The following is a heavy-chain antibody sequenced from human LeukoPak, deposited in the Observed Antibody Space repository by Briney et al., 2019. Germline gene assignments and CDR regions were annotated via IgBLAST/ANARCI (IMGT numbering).Heavy chain of an antibody. CDR2: ISYDGSNK. V-gene: IGHV3-30*03. J-gene: IGHJ5*02. CDR1: GFTFSSYG. D-gene: IGHD6-19*01. CDR3: AREWLRGGNWFDP. Sequence: GGSLRLSCAASGFTFSSYGMHWVRQAPGKGLEWVAVISYDGSNKYYADSVKGRFTISRDNSKNTLYLQMNSLRAEDTAVYYCAREWLRGGNWFDPWGQGTLVTVSS.